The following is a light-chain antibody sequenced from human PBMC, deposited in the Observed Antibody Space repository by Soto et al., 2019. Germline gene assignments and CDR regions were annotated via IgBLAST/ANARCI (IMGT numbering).Light chain of an antibody. CDR2: WAS. CDR3: QQYYSVPIT. V-gene: IGKV4-1*01. J-gene: IGKJ5*01. CDR1: QSVLYSSNNRNY. Sequence: DIVMAQSPDSLAVSLGERATINCKSSQSVLYSSNNRNYLAWYQQKPGQPPKLLIYWASTRGSGVPDRFSGSGSGTDFTLTISSLQAEDVAVYYCQQYYSVPITFGQGTRLEI.